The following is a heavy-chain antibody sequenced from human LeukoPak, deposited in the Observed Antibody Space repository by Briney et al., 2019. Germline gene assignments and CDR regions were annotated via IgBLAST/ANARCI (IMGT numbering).Heavy chain of an antibody. J-gene: IGHJ4*02. Sequence: SETLSLTCTVSGYSISSGYYWGWIRQPPGKGLEWIGSIYQSGSTYYKSSLKSRVTISVDTSKNQFSLKVNSVTAADTAVYYCARYYDYVWGSYRSTSLGYWGQGTLVTVSS. CDR1: GYSISSGYY. V-gene: IGHV4-38-2*02. D-gene: IGHD3-16*02. CDR3: ARYYDYVWGSYRSTSLGY. CDR2: IYQSGST.